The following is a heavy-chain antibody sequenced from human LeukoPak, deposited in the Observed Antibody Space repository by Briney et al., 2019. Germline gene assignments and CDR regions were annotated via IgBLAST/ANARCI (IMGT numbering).Heavy chain of an antibody. CDR2: IIPIFGTA. J-gene: IGHJ3*02. D-gene: IGHD3-22*01. Sequence: ASVKVSCKASGGTFSSYAISWVRQAPGQGLEWMGGIIPIFGTANYAQKFQGRVTITTDESTSTAYMELSSLRSEDTAVYYCASRTSYYYDSSGSIAAAFDIWGQGTMVTVPS. V-gene: IGHV1-69*05. CDR3: ASRTSYYYDSSGSIAAAFDI. CDR1: GGTFSSYA.